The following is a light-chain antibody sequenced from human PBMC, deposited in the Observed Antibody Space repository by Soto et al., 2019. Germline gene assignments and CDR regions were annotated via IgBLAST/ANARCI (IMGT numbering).Light chain of an antibody. CDR1: SSNFGAGYE. CDR3: QSFDSSLRAYV. V-gene: IGLV1-40*01. Sequence: SVLTQPPSVSGAPGQRVTISCTGCSSNFGAGYEVHWYKQLPGAAPTLVIFNNLNRPSGVPERFSGSKSGTSASLVISGLQAEDEADYYCQSFDSSLRAYVFGSGTKLTVL. J-gene: IGLJ1*01. CDR2: NNL.